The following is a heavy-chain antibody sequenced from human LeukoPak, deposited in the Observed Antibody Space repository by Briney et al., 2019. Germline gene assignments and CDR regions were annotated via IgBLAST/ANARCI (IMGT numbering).Heavy chain of an antibody. CDR3: AREVAGTYWFDP. V-gene: IGHV4-59*12. J-gene: IGHJ5*02. CDR2: IYYSGST. CDR1: GGSISSYY. D-gene: IGHD2-15*01. Sequence: SETLSLTCTVSGGSISSYYWSWLRQPPGKGLEWIGYIYYSGSTNYNPSLKSRVTISVDTSKNQFSLKLSSVTAADTAVYYCAREVAGTYWFDPWGQGTLVTVSS.